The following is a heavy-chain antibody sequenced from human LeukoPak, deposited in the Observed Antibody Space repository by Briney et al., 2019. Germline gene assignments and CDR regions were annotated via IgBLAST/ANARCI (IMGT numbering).Heavy chain of an antibody. CDR1: EGTFSSYA. J-gene: IGHJ5*02. CDR3: ASRRSSSWYSVFRFDP. CDR2: IIPIFGTA. D-gene: IGHD6-13*01. V-gene: IGHV1-69*06. Sequence: SVKVSCKASEGTFSSYAISWVRQAPGQGLEWMGGIIPIFGTANYAQKFQGRVTITADKSTSTAYMELSSLRSEDTAVYYCASRRSSSWYSVFRFDPWGQGTLVTVSS.